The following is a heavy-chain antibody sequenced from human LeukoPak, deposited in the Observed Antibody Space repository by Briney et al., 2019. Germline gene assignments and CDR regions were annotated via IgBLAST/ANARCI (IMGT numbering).Heavy chain of an antibody. CDR3: ARSYGSGRLHNWFDP. CDR2: INHSGST. D-gene: IGHD3-10*01. V-gene: IGHV4-34*01. J-gene: IGHJ5*02. CDR1: GGSFSGYY. Sequence: SETLSLTCAVYGGSFSGYYWSWIRQPPGKGLEWIGEINHSGSTNYNPSLTSRVTMSADTFKNQFSLKLTSVTTADTAVYYCARSYGSGRLHNWFDPWGRGTLVAVSS.